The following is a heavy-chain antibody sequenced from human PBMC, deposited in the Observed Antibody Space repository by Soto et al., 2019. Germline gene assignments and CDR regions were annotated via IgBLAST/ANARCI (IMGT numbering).Heavy chain of an antibody. J-gene: IGHJ3*02. D-gene: IGHD1-26*01. Sequence: SVKVSCKASGGTFSSYAISWVRQAPGQGLEWMGGIIPIFGTANYAQKFQGRVTITADESTSTAYMELSSLRSEDTAVYYCARDREGATTPDAFYIWGQGTMVTVSS. CDR3: ARDREGATTPDAFYI. V-gene: IGHV1-69*13. CDR1: GGTFSSYA. CDR2: IIPIFGTA.